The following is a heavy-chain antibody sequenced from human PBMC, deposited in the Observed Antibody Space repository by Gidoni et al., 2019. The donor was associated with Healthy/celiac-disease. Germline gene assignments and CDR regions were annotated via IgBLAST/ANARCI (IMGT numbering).Heavy chain of an antibody. D-gene: IGHD1-26*01. Sequence: QVQLVQSGAEVKKPGASVKVSCKASGYTFTSYAMHLVRQAPGQRPEWMGWINAGNGNTKYSQKFQGRVTITRNTSASTAYMELSSLRSEDTAVYYCARSGSYLPDYWGQGTLVTVSS. J-gene: IGHJ4*02. CDR2: INAGNGNT. CDR3: ARSGSYLPDY. V-gene: IGHV1-3*01. CDR1: GYTFTSYA.